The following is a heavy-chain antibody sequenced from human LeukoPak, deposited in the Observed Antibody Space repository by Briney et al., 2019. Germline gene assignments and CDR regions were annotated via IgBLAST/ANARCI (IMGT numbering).Heavy chain of an antibody. Sequence: PSETLSLTCTVSGGSISSGGYYWSWLRQHPGKGLEWIGYIYYRGSIYYNPSLKSRITISVDTSKNQFSLKLISVTAADTAVYYCARGQGYCSGATCYHGMDVWGQGTTVTVSS. CDR2: IYYRGSI. J-gene: IGHJ6*02. CDR1: GGSISSGGYY. V-gene: IGHV4-31*03. CDR3: ARGQGYCSGATCYHGMDV. D-gene: IGHD2-15*01.